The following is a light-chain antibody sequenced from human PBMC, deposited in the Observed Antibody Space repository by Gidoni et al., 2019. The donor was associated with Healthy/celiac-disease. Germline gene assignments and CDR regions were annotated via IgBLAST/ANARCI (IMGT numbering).Light chain of an antibody. J-gene: IGKJ2*01. CDR3: QQYGSSPRYT. Sequence: EIVVTQSTGTLSLSPGERATLSCRASQSVSSSYLAWYQQKPGQAPRLLIYGASSRATGIPDRFSGSGSGTDFTLTISRLEPEDFAVYYCQQYGSSPRYTFGQGTKLEIK. V-gene: IGKV3-20*01. CDR1: QSVSSSY. CDR2: GAS.